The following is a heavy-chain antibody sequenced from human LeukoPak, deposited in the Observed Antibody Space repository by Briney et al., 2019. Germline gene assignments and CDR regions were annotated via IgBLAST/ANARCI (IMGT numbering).Heavy chain of an antibody. D-gene: IGHD1-7*01. V-gene: IGHV3-48*03. CDR2: ISGSGSTI. CDR1: GFTFSSYE. CDR3: AREGNYYFDY. Sequence: GGSLRLSCAASGFTFSSYEMNWVRQAPGKGLEWVSYISGSGSTIYYADSVKGRFTISRDNAKNSLILQMNSLRAEDTAVYYCAREGNYYFDYWGQGTLVTVSS. J-gene: IGHJ4*02.